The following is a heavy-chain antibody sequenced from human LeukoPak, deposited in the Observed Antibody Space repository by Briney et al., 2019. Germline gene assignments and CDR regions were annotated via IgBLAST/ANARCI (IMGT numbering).Heavy chain of an antibody. D-gene: IGHD3-16*01. CDR1: GFTFGDYA. Sequence: LSGGSLRLSCTASGFTFGDYAMSWFRQAPGKGLEWVGFIRSKAYGGTTEYAASVKGRFTISRDDSKSIAYLQMNSLKTEDTAVYYCTRTSEGGHFDYWGQGTLVTVSS. V-gene: IGHV3-49*03. CDR2: IRSKAYGGTT. CDR3: TRTSEGGHFDY. J-gene: IGHJ4*02.